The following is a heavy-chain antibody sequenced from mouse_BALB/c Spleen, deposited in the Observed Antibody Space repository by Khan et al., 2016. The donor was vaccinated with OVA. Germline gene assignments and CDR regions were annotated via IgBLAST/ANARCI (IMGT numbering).Heavy chain of an antibody. CDR3: ATFYGSSNDYFDY. V-gene: IGHV3-2*02. D-gene: IGHD1-1*01. J-gene: IGHJ2*01. CDR2: ISYSGST. CDR1: GYSITSDYA. Sequence: EVQLQESGPGLVKPSQSLSLTCTVTGYSITSDYAWNWIRQFPGNKLEWMAYISYSGSTNYNPSLKSRISITRDTSKNQFFLQLNSVTTEDTATXCCATFYGSSNDYFDYWRQPTPLPLSS.